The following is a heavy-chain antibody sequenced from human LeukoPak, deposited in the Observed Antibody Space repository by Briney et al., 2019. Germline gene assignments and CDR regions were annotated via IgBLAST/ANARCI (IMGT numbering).Heavy chain of an antibody. CDR3: ARGRRGIVVVPAAHDY. CDR1: GFTFSSYE. V-gene: IGHV3-48*03. D-gene: IGHD2-2*01. CDR2: ISSSGSTI. Sequence: PGGSLRLSCAASGFTFSSYEMNWVRQAPGKGLEWVSYISSSGSTIYYADSVKGRFTISRDNAKNSLYLQMNSLRAGDTAVYYCARGRRGIVVVPAAHDYWGQGTLVTVSS. J-gene: IGHJ4*02.